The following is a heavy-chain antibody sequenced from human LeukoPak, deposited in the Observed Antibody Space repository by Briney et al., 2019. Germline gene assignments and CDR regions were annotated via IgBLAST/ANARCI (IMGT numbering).Heavy chain of an antibody. D-gene: IGHD4-17*01. CDR1: GFTFSSYA. CDR2: LNGSGGST. CDR3: AKGRAMATVTAGDH. J-gene: IGHJ4*02. V-gene: IGHV3-23*01. Sequence: PGGSLRLSCAASGFTFSSYAMSWVRQAPGKGLEWVSALNGSGGSTYYADSVKGRFTISRDNSKNTLYLQMNSLRAEDTAVYYCAKGRAMATVTAGDHWGQGTLATVSS.